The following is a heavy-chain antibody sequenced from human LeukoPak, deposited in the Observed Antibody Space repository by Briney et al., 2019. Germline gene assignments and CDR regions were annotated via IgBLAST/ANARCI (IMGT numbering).Heavy chain of an antibody. D-gene: IGHD2-8*01. CDR2: INPNSGGT. CDR3: AREMGIVLMVYAPAGFDP. CDR1: GYTFTGYY. Sequence: ASVKVSCKASGYTFTGYYMHWVRQAPGQGLEWMGWINPNSGGTNYAQKFQGRVTMTRHTSISTAYMELSRLRSDDTAVYYCAREMGIVLMVYAPAGFDPWGQGTLVTVSS. J-gene: IGHJ5*02. V-gene: IGHV1-2*02.